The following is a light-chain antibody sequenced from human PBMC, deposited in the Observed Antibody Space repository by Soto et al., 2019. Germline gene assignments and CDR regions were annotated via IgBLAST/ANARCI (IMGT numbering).Light chain of an antibody. J-gene: IGKJ1*01. V-gene: IGKV3-20*01. CDR2: EAS. Sequence: EIVLTQSPGTLSLSPGERATLSCRASQSVSSSYVAWYQQKPGQAPRLLIYEASIRAIVIPDRFSGSGSGTDFPLTISSLEPEDFGVYHCQQYGSSPPTFGQGSKVEIK. CDR3: QQYGSSPPT. CDR1: QSVSSSY.